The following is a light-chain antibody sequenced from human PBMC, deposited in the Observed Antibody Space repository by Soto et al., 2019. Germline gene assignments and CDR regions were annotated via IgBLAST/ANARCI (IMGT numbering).Light chain of an antibody. CDR1: QSVKSTS. Sequence: VFTQSPGTLSLSPGERATLSCRAIQSVKSTSLVWYQQKPAQAPRLLIYGASSRATGIPGRFSGGGSGTDFTLTTSRLEPEDFAVYYCQHYNTSPPITFGQGTRLEIK. J-gene: IGKJ5*01. CDR2: GAS. CDR3: QHYNTSPPIT. V-gene: IGKV3-20*01.